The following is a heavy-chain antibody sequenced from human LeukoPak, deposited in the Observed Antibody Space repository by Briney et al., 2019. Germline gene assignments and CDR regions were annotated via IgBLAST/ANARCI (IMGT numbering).Heavy chain of an antibody. D-gene: IGHD3-10*01. Sequence: ASVKVSCKASGYTFTSYDINWVRQATGQGLEWMGWMNPNSGNTGYAQKFQGRVTITRNTSISTAYMELSSLRSEDTAVYYCARGPFSGSGSSYYMDVWGKGTTVTISS. V-gene: IGHV1-8*03. J-gene: IGHJ6*03. CDR2: MNPNSGNT. CDR1: GYTFTSYD. CDR3: ARGPFSGSGSSYYMDV.